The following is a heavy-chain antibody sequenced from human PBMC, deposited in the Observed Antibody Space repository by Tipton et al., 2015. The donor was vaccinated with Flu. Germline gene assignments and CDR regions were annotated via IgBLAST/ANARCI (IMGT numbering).Heavy chain of an antibody. CDR3: ARHSSSARGWFDP. CDR1: GGSISYYY. J-gene: IGHJ5*02. Sequence: TLSLTCSVSGGSISYYYWNWIRQPPGKGLEWIGYIYSSGSTNYSPSLKSRVTISVDTSKNQFSLKVSSVTAADTAVYYCARHSSSARGWFDPWGQGTLVTVSS. CDR2: IYSSGST. V-gene: IGHV4-59*08. D-gene: IGHD3-10*01.